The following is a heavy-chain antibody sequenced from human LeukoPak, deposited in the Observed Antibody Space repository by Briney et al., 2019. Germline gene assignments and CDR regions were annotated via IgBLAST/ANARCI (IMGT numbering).Heavy chain of an antibody. Sequence: PGGSPRLSCAASGFTFSSYAMSWVRQAPGKGLEWVSAISGSGGSTYYADSVKGRFTISRDNSKNTLYLQMNSLRAEDTAVYYCAKEGTSSSWSDRYYFDYWGQGTLVTVSS. CDR3: AKEGTSSSWSDRYYFDY. J-gene: IGHJ4*02. CDR1: GFTFSSYA. D-gene: IGHD6-13*01. V-gene: IGHV3-23*01. CDR2: ISGSGGST.